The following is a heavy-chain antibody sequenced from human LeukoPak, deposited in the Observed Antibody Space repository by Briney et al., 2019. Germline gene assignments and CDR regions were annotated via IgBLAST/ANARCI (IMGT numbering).Heavy chain of an antibody. CDR3: ARSDHSYGYGFDY. D-gene: IGHD5-18*01. Sequence: SQTLSLTCTVSGGSISSGDYYWSWIRQHPGKGLEWIGYIYYSGSTYYNPSLKSRVTISVDKSKNQFSLKLSSVTAADTAVYYCARSDHSYGYGFDYWGQGTLVTVSS. V-gene: IGHV4-31*03. CDR1: GGSISSGDYY. CDR2: IYYSGST. J-gene: IGHJ4*02.